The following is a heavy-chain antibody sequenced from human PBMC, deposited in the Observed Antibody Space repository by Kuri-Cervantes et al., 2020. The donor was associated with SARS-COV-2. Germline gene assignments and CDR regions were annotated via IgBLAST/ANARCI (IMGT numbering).Heavy chain of an antibody. Sequence: SETLSLTCAVSGGSISSGGYSWSWIRQPPGKGLEWIGYIYHRGSTYYNPSLKSRVTISVDRSKNQFSLKLSSVTAADTAVYYCARCSGGSCYYVDYWGQGTLVTVSS. CDR1: GGSISSGGYS. V-gene: IGHV4-30-2*01. J-gene: IGHJ4*02. D-gene: IGHD2-15*01. CDR2: IYHRGST. CDR3: ARCSGGSCYYVDY.